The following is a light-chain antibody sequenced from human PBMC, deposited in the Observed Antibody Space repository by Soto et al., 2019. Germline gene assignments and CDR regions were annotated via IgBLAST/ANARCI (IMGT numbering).Light chain of an antibody. Sequence: DIQMTQSPSTLSASVGDRVSFTCRAGHYISMWLAWYQQRPGKAPSLLITDASKLESGVPPRFNGSRSETEFTLTIRNLQPDDFATYYCQQYNSFPWTFGLGTKVEIK. CDR2: DAS. J-gene: IGKJ1*01. CDR3: QQYNSFPWT. V-gene: IGKV1-5*01. CDR1: HYISMW.